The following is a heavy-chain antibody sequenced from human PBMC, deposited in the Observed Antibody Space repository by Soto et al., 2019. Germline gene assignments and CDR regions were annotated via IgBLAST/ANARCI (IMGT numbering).Heavy chain of an antibody. Sequence: GGSLRLSCAASGFTFSSYAMSWVRQAPGKGLEWVSAISGSGGSTYYADSVKGRFTISRDNSKNTLYLQMNSLRAEDTAVYYCAKSLTRTTVVTEDVWGQGTTVTVSS. CDR2: ISGSGGST. CDR1: GFTFSSYA. CDR3: AKSLTRTTVVTEDV. D-gene: IGHD4-17*01. V-gene: IGHV3-23*01. J-gene: IGHJ6*02.